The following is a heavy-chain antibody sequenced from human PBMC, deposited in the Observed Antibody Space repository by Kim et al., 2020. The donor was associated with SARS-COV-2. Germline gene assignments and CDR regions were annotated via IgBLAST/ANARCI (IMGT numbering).Heavy chain of an antibody. CDR3: ARSRGEYSSGWYFRGQPNKFQEYYGMDV. V-gene: IGHV5-10-1*01. D-gene: IGHD6-19*01. CDR1: GYSFTSYW. J-gene: IGHJ6*02. Sequence: GESLKISCKGSGYSFTSYWISWVRQMPGKGLEWMGRIDPSDSYTNYSPSFQGHVTISADKSISTAYLQWSSLKASDTAMYYCARSRGEYSSGWYFRGQPNKFQEYYGMDVWGQGTTVTVSS. CDR2: IDPSDSYT.